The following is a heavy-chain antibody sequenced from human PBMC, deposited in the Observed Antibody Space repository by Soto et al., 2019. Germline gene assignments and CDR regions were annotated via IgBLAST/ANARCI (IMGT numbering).Heavy chain of an antibody. Sequence: LRLSCAASGLTFSRADLSCVRQAPGKGLEWVSAFSGSGGDIHYADSVKGRFTVSRDNPKNTLFLQMSSLRVEDTAIYYCATHSWDHWGQGTLVTVSS. CDR3: ATHSWDH. CDR2: FSGSGGDI. CDR1: GLTFSRAD. J-gene: IGHJ4*02. V-gene: IGHV3-23*01.